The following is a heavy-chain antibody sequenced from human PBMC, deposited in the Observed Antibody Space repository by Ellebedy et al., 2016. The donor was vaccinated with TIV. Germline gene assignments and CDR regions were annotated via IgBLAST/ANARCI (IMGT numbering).Heavy chain of an antibody. V-gene: IGHV4-59*01. CDR2: P. D-gene: IGHD2-15*01. Sequence: PSSNPSLQSRVTISGDTSKNQFSLKLSSVTAADTAVYYCARFRGGGGSSYFDYWGQGALVTVSS. CDR3: ARFRGGGGSSYFDY. J-gene: IGHJ4*02.